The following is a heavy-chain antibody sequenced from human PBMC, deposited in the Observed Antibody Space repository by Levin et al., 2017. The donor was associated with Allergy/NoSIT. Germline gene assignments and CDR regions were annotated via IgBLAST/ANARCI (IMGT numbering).Heavy chain of an antibody. CDR2: IDNSGGAI. CDR3: VRGLTGADS. D-gene: IGHD3-9*01. J-gene: IGHJ4*02. Sequence: ASVKVSCAVSGFTLSDFGMNWVRLAPGRGMEWIAYIDNSGGAIYYSASVKGRFTISRDNAKGSLFLQMNSLRVGDTAIYYCVRGLTGADSWGRGTLVTVSS. V-gene: IGHV3-48*01. CDR1: GFTLSDFG.